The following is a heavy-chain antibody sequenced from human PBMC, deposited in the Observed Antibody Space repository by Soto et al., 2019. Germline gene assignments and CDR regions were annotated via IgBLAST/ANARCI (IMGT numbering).Heavy chain of an antibody. Sequence: PGGSLRLSFIASGFTFRNYAMSCVRQAPGKGLEWVSGISGSGGSTHYTDSVKGRFTISRDNSKNTLYLQMNALRAEDMAVYYCAKDPTYDSSGYEFVGFDYWGQGTLVTVSS. D-gene: IGHD3-22*01. CDR1: GFTFRNYA. J-gene: IGHJ4*02. CDR3: AKDPTYDSSGYEFVGFDY. V-gene: IGHV3-23*01. CDR2: ISGSGGST.